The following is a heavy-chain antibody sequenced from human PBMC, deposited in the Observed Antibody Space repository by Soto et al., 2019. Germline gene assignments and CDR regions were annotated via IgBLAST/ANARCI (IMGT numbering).Heavy chain of an antibody. CDR1: GFPLSNYA. J-gene: IGHJ6*02. CDR3: EKERYSSSHGGYYHYGLDV. V-gene: IGHV3-23*01. Sequence: EVQLLESGGGLVQPGGSLRLACAASGFPLSNYAMNWVRQAPGKGLKWVSGISVRGDETHYADSVKGRFIISRDNSKNVLYLQMNSLRVEDTAVYYCEKERYSSSHGGYYHYGLDVWGRGTTVTVSS. D-gene: IGHD2-15*01. CDR2: ISVRGDET.